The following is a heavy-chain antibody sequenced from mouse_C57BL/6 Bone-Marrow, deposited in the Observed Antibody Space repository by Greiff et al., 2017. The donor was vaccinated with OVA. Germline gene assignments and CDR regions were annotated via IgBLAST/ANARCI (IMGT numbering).Heavy chain of an antibody. CDR3: ARHGYYDY. D-gene: IGHD2-3*01. Sequence: EVQLVESGGGLVKPGGSLKLSCAASGFTFSSYTMSWVRQTPEKRLEWVATISGGGGNTYYPDSVKGRFTISSDNAKNTLYLQMSSLRSEDTALYYCARHGYYDYWGQGTTLTVSS. J-gene: IGHJ2*01. V-gene: IGHV5-9*01. CDR1: GFTFSSYT. CDR2: ISGGGGNT.